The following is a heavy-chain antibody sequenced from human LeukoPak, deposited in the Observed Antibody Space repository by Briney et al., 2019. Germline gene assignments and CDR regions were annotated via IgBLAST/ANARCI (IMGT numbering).Heavy chain of an antibody. CDR1: GGSISSSSYY. Sequence: ETLSLTCTVSGGSISSSSYYWGWVRQAPWKGLEWVSSISSSSSYIYYADSVKGRFTISRDNAKTSLYLQMNSLRAEDTAVYYCARVVSSGPGDYWGQGTLVTVSS. D-gene: IGHD6-19*01. CDR2: ISSSSSYI. V-gene: IGHV3-21*01. CDR3: ARVVSSGPGDY. J-gene: IGHJ4*02.